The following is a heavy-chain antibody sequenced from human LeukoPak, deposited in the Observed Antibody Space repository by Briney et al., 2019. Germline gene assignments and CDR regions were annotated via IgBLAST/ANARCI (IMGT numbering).Heavy chain of an antibody. CDR1: GYSISSGYY. V-gene: IGHV4-38-2*02. CDR2: IYHSGST. Sequence: SETLSLTCTVSGYSISSGYYWGWIRQPPGKGLEWIGSIYHSGSTYYNPSLKSRVTISVDTSKNQFSLKLSSVTAADTAVYYCARGKGSGLRGRYYYYMDVWGKGTTVTVSS. CDR3: ARGKGSGLRGRYYYYMDV. J-gene: IGHJ6*03. D-gene: IGHD3-10*01.